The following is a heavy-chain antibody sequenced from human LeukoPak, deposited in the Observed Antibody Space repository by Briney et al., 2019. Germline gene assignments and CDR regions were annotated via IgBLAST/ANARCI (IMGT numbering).Heavy chain of an antibody. CDR2: INPNSGGT. Sequence: ASVKVSCKASGYTFTVYYMHWVRQAPGQGLEWMGWINPNSGGTNYAQKFQGRVTMTRDTSISTAYMELSRLRSDDTAVYYCAREGVVPAAKRAFDIWGQGTMVTVSS. CDR1: GYTFTVYY. D-gene: IGHD2-2*01. V-gene: IGHV1-2*02. J-gene: IGHJ3*02. CDR3: AREGVVPAAKRAFDI.